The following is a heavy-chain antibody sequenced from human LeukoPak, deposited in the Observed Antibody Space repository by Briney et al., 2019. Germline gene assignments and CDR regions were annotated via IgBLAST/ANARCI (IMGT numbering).Heavy chain of an antibody. CDR3: ARILLNAFDI. CDR1: GFTFSSYS. CDR2: ISSSSSYI. D-gene: IGHD3-9*01. Sequence: PGGSLRLSCAAPGFTFSSYSMNWVRQAPGKGLEWVSSISSSSSYIYYADSVKGRFTISRDNAKNSLYLQMNSLRAEDTAVYYCARILLNAFDIWGQGTMVTVSS. J-gene: IGHJ3*02. V-gene: IGHV3-21*01.